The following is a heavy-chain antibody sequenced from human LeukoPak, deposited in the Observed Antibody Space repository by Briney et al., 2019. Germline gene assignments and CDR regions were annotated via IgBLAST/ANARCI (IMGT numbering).Heavy chain of an antibody. CDR3: ARGKVPAAIRHPFDY. V-gene: IGHV3-48*03. Sequence: GGSLRLSCAASGFTFSSYEMSWVRQAPGKGLEWVSYISSSGSTIYYADSVKGRFTISRDNAKNSLYLQTNSLRAEDTAVYYCARGKVPAAIRHPFDYWGQGTLVTVSS. J-gene: IGHJ4*02. D-gene: IGHD2-2*01. CDR1: GFTFSSYE. CDR2: ISSSGSTI.